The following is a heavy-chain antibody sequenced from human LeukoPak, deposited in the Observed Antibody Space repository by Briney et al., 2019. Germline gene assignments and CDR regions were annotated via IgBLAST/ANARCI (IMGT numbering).Heavy chain of an antibody. V-gene: IGHV4-4*07. CDR3: AKKVTTGDLAWFDP. J-gene: IGHJ5*02. Sequence: SETLSLTCTVSGGSISSYYWSWIRQPAGKGLEWIGRIYTSGSTNYNPSLKSRVTMSVDTSKNQFSLKLSSVTAADTAVYYCAKKVTTGDLAWFDPWGQGTLVTVSS. CDR1: GGSISSYY. CDR2: IYTSGST. D-gene: IGHD4-17*01.